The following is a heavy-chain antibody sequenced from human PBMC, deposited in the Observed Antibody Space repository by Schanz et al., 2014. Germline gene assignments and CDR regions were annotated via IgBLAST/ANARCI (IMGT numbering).Heavy chain of an antibody. J-gene: IGHJ4*02. V-gene: IGHV3-23*04. CDR3: AKYRGYYRVSGSYRELEY. D-gene: IGHD3-10*01. Sequence: EVRLVESGGGLVQPGGSLRLSCAASGFTFSSYAMSWLRQAPGKGLEWVSVIGVDGTTTYYADSVKGRFTISRDNSKNTLYLQMNSLRPEDTAVYYCAKYRGYYRVSGSYRELEYWGQGTLVTVSS. CDR1: GFTFSSYA. CDR2: IGVDGTTT.